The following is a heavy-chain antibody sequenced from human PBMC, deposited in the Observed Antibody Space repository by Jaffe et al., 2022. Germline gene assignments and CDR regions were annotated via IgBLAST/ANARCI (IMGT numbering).Heavy chain of an antibody. CDR1: GFTFSSYG. V-gene: IGHV3-30*02. CDR2: IRYDGSNK. J-gene: IGHJ4*02. CDR3: ATWTTVDDY. Sequence: QVQLVESGGGVVQPGGSLRLSCAASGFTFSSYGMHWVRQAPGKGLEWVAFIRYDGSNKYYADSVKGRFTISRDNSKNTLYLQMNSLRAEDTAVYYCATWTTVDDYWGQGTLVTVSS. D-gene: IGHD4-17*01.